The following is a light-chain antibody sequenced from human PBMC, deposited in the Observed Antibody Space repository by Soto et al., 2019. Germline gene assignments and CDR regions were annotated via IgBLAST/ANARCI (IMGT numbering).Light chain of an antibody. J-gene: IGKJ1*01. Sequence: VLTKYTGTLSLSPGERATLSCRASQTANSNLAWHQQKLGQAPRVLIYGASTRATGIPDRFSGSGSGTEFILTISSLQSEDFAVYYCQEYNTSPWTFGQGTKVDI. CDR2: GAS. V-gene: IGKV3-15*01. CDR1: QTANSN. CDR3: QEYNTSPWT.